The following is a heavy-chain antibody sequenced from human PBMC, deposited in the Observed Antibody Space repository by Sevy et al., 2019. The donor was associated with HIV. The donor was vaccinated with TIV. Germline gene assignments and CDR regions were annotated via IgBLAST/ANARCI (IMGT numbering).Heavy chain of an antibody. CDR2: VTPNSGAT. CDR3: AGQSLGWYNWLDP. V-gene: IGHV1-2*06. D-gene: IGHD6-19*01. Sequence: ASVKVSCKASGYNFYIHWVRQAPGQGLEWMGRVTPNSGATSYAQKFLDRVAMTMDTSINTAYMELSGLKSDDTAIYYCAGQSLGWYNWLDPWGQGTLVTVSS. CDR1: GYNFY. J-gene: IGHJ5*02.